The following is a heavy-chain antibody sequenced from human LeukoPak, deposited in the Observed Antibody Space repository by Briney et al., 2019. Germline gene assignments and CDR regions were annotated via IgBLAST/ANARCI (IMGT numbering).Heavy chain of an antibody. D-gene: IGHD5-24*01. J-gene: IGHJ4*02. V-gene: IGHV3-23*01. CDR3: AKSGYNRFDY. CDR1: GFTFRSYA. Sequence: GGSLRLSCVASGFTFRSYAMSWVRQAPGKGLEWVSSISGSGSGGSTYYADSVKGRFTISRDNSKNTLYLQMNSLRAEDTAVYYCAKSGYNRFDYWGQGTLVTVSS. CDR2: ISGSGSGGST.